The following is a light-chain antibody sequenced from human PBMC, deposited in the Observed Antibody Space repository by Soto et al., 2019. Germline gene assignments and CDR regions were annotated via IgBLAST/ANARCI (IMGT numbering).Light chain of an antibody. Sequence: DIQMTQSPSTLSASVGDRVTITCRASQSISPWLAWYQQKPGKAPKLLIYKASSLESGVPSRFSGSGSGTEFTLTISSLQPEDFATYYCQHHNSYPTTFGQGTRLEL. CDR2: KAS. CDR1: QSISPW. J-gene: IGKJ5*01. V-gene: IGKV1-5*03. CDR3: QHHNSYPTT.